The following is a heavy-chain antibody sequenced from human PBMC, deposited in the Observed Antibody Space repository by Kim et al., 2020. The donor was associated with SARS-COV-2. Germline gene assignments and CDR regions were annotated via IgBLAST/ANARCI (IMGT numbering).Heavy chain of an antibody. CDR1: GFTFSSYS. CDR2: ISSSSSYI. CDR3: ARDMKERYYDILTGYSFSRPGARGVWWFDP. Sequence: GGSLRLSCAASGFTFSSYSMNWVRQAPGKGLEWVSSISSSSSYIYYADSVKGRFTISRDNAKNSLYLQMNSLRAEDTAVYYCARDMKERYYDILTGYSFSRPGARGVWWFDPWGQGTLVTVSS. D-gene: IGHD3-9*01. J-gene: IGHJ5*02. V-gene: IGHV3-21*01.